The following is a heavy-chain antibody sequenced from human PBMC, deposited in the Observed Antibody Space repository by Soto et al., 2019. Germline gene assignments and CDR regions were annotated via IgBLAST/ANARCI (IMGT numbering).Heavy chain of an antibody. V-gene: IGHV3-7*04. CDR2: IKQDGSEK. J-gene: IGHJ4*02. CDR3: GRRGDIVATMPFDY. CDR1: GFTFSSYW. D-gene: IGHD5-12*01. Sequence: EVQLVESGGGLVQPGGSLRLSCAASGFTFSSYWMSWVRQAPGKGLEWVANIKQDGSEKYYVDSVKGRFTISRDNAKNALYLQMNCLRAEETAVYYCGRRGDIVATMPFDYCGQGTLVTVSA.